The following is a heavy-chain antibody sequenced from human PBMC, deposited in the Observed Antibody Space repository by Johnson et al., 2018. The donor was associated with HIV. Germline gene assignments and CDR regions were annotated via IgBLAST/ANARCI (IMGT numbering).Heavy chain of an antibody. V-gene: IGHV3-20*04. CDR2: MNWNGGST. J-gene: IGHJ3*02. CDR3: AREAIAAADSNAFDI. Sequence: VQLVESGGGLVKPGGSLRLSCAASGFTFDDDGMSWVRQAPGKGLEWVSGMNWNGGSTAYADSVKGRCTISRDNAKNSLYLKMNSLRAEDTALYYCAREAIAAADSNAFDIWGQGTMVTVSS. D-gene: IGHD6-13*01. CDR1: GFTFDDDG.